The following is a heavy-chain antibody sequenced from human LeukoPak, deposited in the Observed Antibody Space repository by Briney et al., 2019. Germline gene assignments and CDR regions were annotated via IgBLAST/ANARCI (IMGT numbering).Heavy chain of an antibody. CDR1: GFTFSSYA. V-gene: IGHV3-23*01. CDR3: AKDRAPDTSYDILTGSHGSYFDY. D-gene: IGHD3-9*01. CDR2: ISGSGGST. J-gene: IGHJ4*02. Sequence: GGSLRLSCAASGFTFSSYAMSWVRQAPGKGLEWVSSISGSGGSTYYSDSVKGRFTISRDNAKNTLYLQMNSLRAEDTAVYYRAKDRAPDTSYDILTGSHGSYFDYWGQGTLVTVSS.